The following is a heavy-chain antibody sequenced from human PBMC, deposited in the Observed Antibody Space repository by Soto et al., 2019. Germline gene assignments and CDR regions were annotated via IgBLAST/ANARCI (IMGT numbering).Heavy chain of an antibody. V-gene: IGHV3-7*01. CDR2: INQDATQK. CDR3: ARANAIDV. J-gene: IGHJ3*01. Sequence: EVQLVESGGGLVQPGGSLRLSCEASGFTFSSKWMTWVRQVSGKGLEWVANINQDATQKYYVDSVKGRFTISRDNAKNSLYLQVNSLRVEDTALYYCARANAIDVWGQGIMVTVSS. CDR1: GFTFSSKW.